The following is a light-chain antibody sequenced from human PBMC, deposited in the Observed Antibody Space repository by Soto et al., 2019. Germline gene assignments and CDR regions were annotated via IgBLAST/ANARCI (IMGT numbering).Light chain of an antibody. V-gene: IGLV1-44*01. CDR3: AAWDDSLIGPV. J-gene: IGLJ3*02. Sequence: QSVLTQPPSASGTPGQRVTISCSGSSSNIGSYTVNWYQQLPGTAPQLLIYSNNQRPSGVPDRFSGSKSGTSASLAISGLQSEDEADYYCAAWDDSLIGPVFGGGTKLTVL. CDR2: SNN. CDR1: SSNIGSYT.